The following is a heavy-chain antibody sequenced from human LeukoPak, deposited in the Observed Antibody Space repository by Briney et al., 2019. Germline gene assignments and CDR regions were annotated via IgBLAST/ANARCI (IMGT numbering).Heavy chain of an antibody. CDR2: IWYDGSNK. D-gene: IGHD2-15*01. CDR1: GFTFSSYG. CDR3: GRCSGSSCYRIDY. J-gene: IGHJ4*02. V-gene: IGHV3-33*01. Sequence: GRSLRLSCAASGFTFSSYGMHWVRQAPGKGLEWVAVIWYDGSNKYYADSVKGRFTISRDNSKNTLYLQMNSLRAEDTAVYYCGRCSGSSCYRIDYWGQGTLVTVSS.